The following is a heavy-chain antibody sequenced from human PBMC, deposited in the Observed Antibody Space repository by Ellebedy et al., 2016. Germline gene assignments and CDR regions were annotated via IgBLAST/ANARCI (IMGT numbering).Heavy chain of an antibody. D-gene: IGHD4-17*01. CDR2: VSYDVKKK. CDR1: GFTFSAFG. Sequence: GESLKISXAASGFTFSAFGIHWVRQPPGKGLEWVAVVSYDVKKKYYLHSVDGRFTISRDNSRRMVYLEMTSLRVEDTAVYYCARDRVDYGDFKYGMGVWGQGTSVTVSS. CDR3: ARDRVDYGDFKYGMGV. V-gene: IGHV3-30*03. J-gene: IGHJ6*02.